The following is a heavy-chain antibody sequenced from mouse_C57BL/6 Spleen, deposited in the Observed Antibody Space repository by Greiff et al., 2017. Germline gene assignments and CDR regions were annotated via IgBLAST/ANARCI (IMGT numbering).Heavy chain of an antibody. J-gene: IGHJ4*01. CDR1: GFSLTSYG. Sequence: VQLQQSGPGLVQPSQSLSITCTVSGFSLTSYGVHWVRQSPGKGLEWLGVIWRGGSTDYNAAFMSRLSITKDNSTSQVFFKMSSLQADDTAIYYCAKSSRRILYAMDYWGQGTSVTVSS. V-gene: IGHV2-5*01. CDR3: AKSSRRILYAMDY. CDR2: IWRGGST.